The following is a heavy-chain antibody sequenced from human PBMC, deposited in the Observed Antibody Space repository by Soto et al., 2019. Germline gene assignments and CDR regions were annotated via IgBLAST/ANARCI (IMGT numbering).Heavy chain of an antibody. CDR2: VGPESGAT. V-gene: IGHV1-2*02. CDR3: GRGRSGQIVVFY. D-gene: IGHD1-26*01. Sequence: ASVKVSCKASGYTFTGHYIHWVRQAPEQGPEWMGEVGPESGATRYAQRFQGRVTMTRDMSITTVYMELNNLSPDDTAVYYCGRGRSGQIVVFYWGQGTLVTVSS. J-gene: IGHJ4*02. CDR1: GYTFTGHY.